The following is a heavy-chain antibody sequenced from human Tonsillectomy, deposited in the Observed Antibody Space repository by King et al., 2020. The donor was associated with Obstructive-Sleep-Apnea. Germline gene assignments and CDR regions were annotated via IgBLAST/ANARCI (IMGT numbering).Heavy chain of an antibody. J-gene: IGHJ5*02. Sequence: VQLVESGGGLVKPGGSLRLSCAASGFTFTNAWMSWVRQAPGKGLEWVGRIKSKTDGGTADYAAPVKDRFTISRDDSKNTLYLKMNSLKTEDTAVYYCITGRWLQFSWGQGTLVTVSS. D-gene: IGHD5-24*01. V-gene: IGHV3-15*01. CDR2: IKSKTDGGTA. CDR1: GFTFTNAW. CDR3: ITGRWLQFS.